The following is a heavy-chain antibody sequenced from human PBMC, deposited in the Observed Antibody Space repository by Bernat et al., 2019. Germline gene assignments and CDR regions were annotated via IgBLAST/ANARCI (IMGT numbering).Heavy chain of an antibody. D-gene: IGHD6-13*01. Sequence: EVQLVESGGGLVQPGGSLRLSCAASGFTVSSNYMSWVRQAPGKGLEWVSVIYSGGSTYYADSVKGRFTISRHNSKNTLYLQMNSLRAEDTAVYYCARVPRSVAATSTYGMDVWGQGTTVTVSS. CDR3: ARVPRSVAATSTYGMDV. J-gene: IGHJ6*02. CDR1: GFTVSSNY. CDR2: IYSGGST. V-gene: IGHV3-53*04.